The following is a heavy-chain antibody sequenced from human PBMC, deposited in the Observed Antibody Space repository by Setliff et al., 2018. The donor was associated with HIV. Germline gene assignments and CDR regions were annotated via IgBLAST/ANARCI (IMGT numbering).Heavy chain of an antibody. CDR3: AKGFRPVDTALVSGPTY. Sequence: GGSLRLSCAASGFTVSSNYMSWVRQAPGKGLEWVSVIYSGGSTYYADSAKGRFIISRDNSQNTLYLQMNSLRADETAIYYCAKGFRPVDTALVSGPTYWGQGIRVTSPQ. J-gene: IGHJ4*02. CDR1: GFTVSSNY. D-gene: IGHD5-18*01. CDR2: IYSGGST. V-gene: IGHV3-53*01.